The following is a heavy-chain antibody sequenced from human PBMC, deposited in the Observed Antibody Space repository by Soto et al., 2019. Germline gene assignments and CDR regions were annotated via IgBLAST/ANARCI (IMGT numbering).Heavy chain of an antibody. V-gene: IGHV3-30*18. CDR3: VKDTYYYDSSGYYVFDY. D-gene: IGHD3-22*01. J-gene: IGHJ4*02. CDR1: GLTFSRYG. Sequence: GGSLRLSCAASGLTFSRYGMHWVRQAPGKGLERAAHISYDGSNKHYAESVKGRFTISRDSSKNTLYLQMNSLRAEDTAVYYCVKDTYYYDSSGYYVFDYWGQGTLVTVSS. CDR2: ISYDGSNK.